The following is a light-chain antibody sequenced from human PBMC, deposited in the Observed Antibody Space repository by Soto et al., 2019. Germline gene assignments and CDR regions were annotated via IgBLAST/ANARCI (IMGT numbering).Light chain of an antibody. CDR2: TAS. CDR1: QSIATY. V-gene: IGKV1-39*01. CDR3: QQSYGPPFT. J-gene: IGKJ4*01. Sequence: DIQMTQSPSSLSASVGDRVTITCRASQSIATYLNWYQQKPGKAPVLLIYTASNLKSGVPSRFSGSGSGTDFTLNISGLQPEDFATYYCQQSYGPPFTFGGGTKVDMK.